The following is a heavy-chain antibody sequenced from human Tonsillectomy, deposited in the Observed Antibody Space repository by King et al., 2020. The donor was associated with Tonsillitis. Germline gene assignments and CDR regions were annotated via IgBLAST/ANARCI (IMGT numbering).Heavy chain of an antibody. CDR2: MYYSGTV. J-gene: IGHJ4*02. Sequence: LQLQESGPGVVKPSETLSLTCTVSGGSISKSDQYWAWIRQPPGKGLEWIGYMYYSGTVFYNPSLKSRITISGGTSENRFSLKLSPVTAAATAVYFCARYVSGTFDYWRQGALVTVSS. V-gene: IGHV4-39*01. D-gene: IGHD1-26*01. CDR3: ARYVSGTFDY. CDR1: GGSISKSDQY.